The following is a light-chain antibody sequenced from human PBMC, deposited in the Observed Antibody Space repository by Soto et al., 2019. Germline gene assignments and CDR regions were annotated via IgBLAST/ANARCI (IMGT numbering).Light chain of an antibody. J-gene: IGKJ4*01. Sequence: EIVLTQSPATLSLSPGERATLSCRASQSVSSYLAWYQQKPGQAPRLLIYDASNRATGIPARFSGSGSGTDFTHPISCLEPDDFAVYYCQQRSDWPSTFGGGTKVEIK. CDR1: QSVSSY. CDR2: DAS. CDR3: QQRSDWPST. V-gene: IGKV3-11*01.